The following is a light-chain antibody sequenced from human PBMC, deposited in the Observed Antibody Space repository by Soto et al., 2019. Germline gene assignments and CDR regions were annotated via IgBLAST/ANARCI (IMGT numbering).Light chain of an antibody. CDR3: CSYASSNTLI. J-gene: IGLJ2*01. CDR2: EGS. CDR1: SSDVGSYNL. Sequence: HSALTQPASVSGSPGQSITISCTGTSSDVGSYNLVSWYQQHPGKAPKLMIYEGSERPSGVSNRFSGSKSGNTASLTISGLQAEDEADYYCCSYASSNTLIFGGGTKLTVL. V-gene: IGLV2-23*01.